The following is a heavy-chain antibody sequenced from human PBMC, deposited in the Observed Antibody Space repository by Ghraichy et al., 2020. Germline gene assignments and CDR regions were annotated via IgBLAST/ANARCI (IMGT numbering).Heavy chain of an antibody. Sequence: SQTLSLTCAVYGGSFSGYYWSWIRQPPGKGLEWIGEINHSGSTNYNPSLKSRVTISVDTSKNQFSLKLSSVTAADTAVYYCARDISTAVAGNPHYYYYMDVWGKGTTVTVSS. CDR3: ARDISTAVAGNPHYYYYMDV. CDR2: INHSGST. V-gene: IGHV4-34*01. J-gene: IGHJ6*03. CDR1: GGSFSGYY. D-gene: IGHD6-19*01.